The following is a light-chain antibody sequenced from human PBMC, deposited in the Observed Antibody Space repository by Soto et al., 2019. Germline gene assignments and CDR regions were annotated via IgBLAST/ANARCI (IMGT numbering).Light chain of an antibody. Sequence: EVVLTQSPGTLSLSPGGRASLFCRASQTVSPYLAWYQQKPGQAPRLLIYGASSRATGIPDRFSGSGSETDFTLTISRLEPEDFAVYYCQQRTDRPPWTFGQGTKVDIK. CDR1: QTVSPY. J-gene: IGKJ1*01. CDR2: GAS. CDR3: QQRTDRPPWT. V-gene: IGKV3D-20*02.